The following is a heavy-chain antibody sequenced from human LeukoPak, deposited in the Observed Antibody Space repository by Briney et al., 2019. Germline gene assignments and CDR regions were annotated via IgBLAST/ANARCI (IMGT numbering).Heavy chain of an antibody. J-gene: IGHJ6*03. V-gene: IGHV3-21*01. Sequence: GGSLRLTCAASGFTFSSYGMNWVRQAPGKGLEWVSSISSSSSYIYYADSVKGRFTISRDNAKNSLYLQMNSLRAEDTAVYYCARAGGATTHYYMDVWGKGTTVTVSS. CDR1: GFTFSSYG. D-gene: IGHD1-26*01. CDR3: ARAGGATTHYYMDV. CDR2: ISSSSSYI.